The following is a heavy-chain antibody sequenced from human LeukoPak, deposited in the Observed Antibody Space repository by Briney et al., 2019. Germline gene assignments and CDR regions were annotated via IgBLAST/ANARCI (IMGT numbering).Heavy chain of an antibody. CDR2: ISYDGSNK. CDR3: AKDGGVVVAETSFDY. D-gene: IGHD2-15*01. CDR1: GFTFSSYG. V-gene: IGHV3-30*18. J-gene: IGHJ4*02. Sequence: PGGSLRLSCAASGFTFSSYGMHWVRQAPGKGLEWVAVISYDGSNKYYADSVKGRFTISRDNSKNTLYLQMNSLRAEDTAVYYCAKDGGVVVAETSFDYWGQGTLVTVSS.